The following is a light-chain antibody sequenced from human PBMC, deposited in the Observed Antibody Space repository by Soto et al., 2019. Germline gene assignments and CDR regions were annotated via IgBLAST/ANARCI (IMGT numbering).Light chain of an antibody. CDR3: QQFKSPPFT. J-gene: IGKJ3*01. Sequence: AIHLTQAPSSLSASVGDRVTVTCRAGQDIKNALVWYQQKPGKAHKLLIYDASNFESGVPSRFSGSGSGTAFTLTISSLRPDDSATYYCQQFKSPPFTFGPGTKVEI. V-gene: IGKV1-13*02. CDR1: QDIKNA. CDR2: DAS.